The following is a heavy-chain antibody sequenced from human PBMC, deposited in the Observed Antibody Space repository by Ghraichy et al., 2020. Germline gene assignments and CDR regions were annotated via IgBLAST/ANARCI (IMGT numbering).Heavy chain of an antibody. D-gene: IGHD3-22*01. V-gene: IGHV3-9*01. CDR3: AKDVYGNYDGSGYLDY. Sequence: SLNISCAASGFTFDDYAMHWVRQAPGKGLEWVSRISWNSGVIGYADSVKGRFTISRDNAKNSLYLQMNSLRAEDTALYYCAKDVYGNYDGSGYLDYWGQGTLVTVSS. J-gene: IGHJ4*02. CDR2: ISWNSGVI. CDR1: GFTFDDYA.